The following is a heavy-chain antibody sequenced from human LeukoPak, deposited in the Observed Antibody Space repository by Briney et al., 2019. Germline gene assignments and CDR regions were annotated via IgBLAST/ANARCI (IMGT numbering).Heavy chain of an antibody. V-gene: IGHV1-2*02. J-gene: IGHJ4*02. CDR1: GYTFSDYF. D-gene: IGHD4/OR15-4a*01. CDR3: ARGRGGANDAPSDY. CDR2: INSNSGGT. Sequence: ASVKVSCKASGYTFSDYFIHWVRQAPGQGLEWMGRINSNSGGTKYAQKFQGRVTMTRDTSISIAYMELSSLRSGDTAIYYCARGRGGANDAPSDYWGQGTLVTVSS.